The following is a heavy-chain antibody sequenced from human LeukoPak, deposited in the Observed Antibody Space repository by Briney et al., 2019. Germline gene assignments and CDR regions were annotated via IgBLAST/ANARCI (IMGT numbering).Heavy chain of an antibody. CDR1: GGSISSYY. V-gene: IGHV4-59*01. D-gene: IGHD4-23*01. Sequence: SETLSLTCTVSGGSISSYYWSWIRQPPGKGLEWIGYIYYSGSTNYNPSLKSRVTISVDASKNQFSLKLSSVTAADTAVYYCARNYGGNSRFNYGMDVWGQGTTVTVSS. CDR2: IYYSGST. J-gene: IGHJ6*02. CDR3: ARNYGGNSRFNYGMDV.